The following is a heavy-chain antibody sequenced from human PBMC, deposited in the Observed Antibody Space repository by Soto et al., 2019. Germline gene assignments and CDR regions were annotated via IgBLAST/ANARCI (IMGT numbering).Heavy chain of an antibody. CDR1: GGSVSSSFFY. Sequence: ESLCLTGAVSGGSVSSSFFYWSWVRQPPGQRLEWSGYIYYTWTTNYNPSLASRVAMSVDTSKKQFTRNLRSLTAADTARYYCARLTTSSGWSLFDSWGQGMLVT. CDR2: IYYTWTT. V-gene: IGHV4-61*01. J-gene: IGHJ4*02. D-gene: IGHD6-13*01. CDR3: ARLTTSSGWSLFDS.